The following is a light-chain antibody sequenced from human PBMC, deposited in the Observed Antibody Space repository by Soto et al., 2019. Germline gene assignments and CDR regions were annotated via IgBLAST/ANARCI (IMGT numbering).Light chain of an antibody. Sequence: DIQMTQSPSSLSASVRDRVTITCRASQIISSSLNWYQQKPGKAPKLLIYAASSLQSGVPSRFSGSGSGTDFTLTISSLQPEDFATYYCQQSYSTARTFGQGNTLEIK. CDR3: QQSYSTART. CDR1: QIISSS. J-gene: IGKJ1*01. V-gene: IGKV1-39*01. CDR2: AAS.